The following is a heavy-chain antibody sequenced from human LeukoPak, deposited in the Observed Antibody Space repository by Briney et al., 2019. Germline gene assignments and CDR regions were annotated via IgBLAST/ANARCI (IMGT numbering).Heavy chain of an antibody. CDR3: ARERRDGYNYGAFDI. CDR2: ISYDGSNK. J-gene: IGHJ3*02. CDR1: GFTFSSYG. D-gene: IGHD5-24*01. Sequence: GGSLRLSCAASGFTFSSYGMHWVRQAPGKGLEWVAVISYDGSNKYYADSVKGRFTISRDNSKNTLYLQMNSLRSEDTAVYYCARERRDGYNYGAFDIWGQGTMVTVSS. V-gene: IGHV3-30*03.